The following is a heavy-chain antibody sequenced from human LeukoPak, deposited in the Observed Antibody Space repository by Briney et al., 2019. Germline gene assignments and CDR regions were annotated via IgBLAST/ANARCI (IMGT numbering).Heavy chain of an antibody. CDR3: ARDRPNNWFDP. Sequence: ASVKVSCKASGYTFTGYYIHWVRLAPGQGLEWVGYINPNSGVTNSAQKFQGRVTLTRDTSITTAYMELSRLTSDDTAVYYCARDRPNNWFDPWGQGTLVTVAS. CDR2: INPNSGVT. J-gene: IGHJ5*02. V-gene: IGHV1-2*02. CDR1: GYTFTGYY.